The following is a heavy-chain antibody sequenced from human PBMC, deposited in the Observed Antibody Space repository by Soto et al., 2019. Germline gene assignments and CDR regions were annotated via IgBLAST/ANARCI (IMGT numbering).Heavy chain of an antibody. J-gene: IGHJ6*02. CDR1: GFTFSSYS. CDR2: ISSSSSTI. CDR3: ARAGYCSGGSCDGGYYYYGMDV. D-gene: IGHD2-15*01. V-gene: IGHV3-48*02. Sequence: GGSLRLSCAASGFTFSSYSMNWVRQAPGKGLEWVSYISSSSSTIYYADSVKGRFTISRDNAKNSLYLQMNSLRDEDTAVYYCARAGYCSGGSCDGGYYYYGMDVWGQGTTVTVSS.